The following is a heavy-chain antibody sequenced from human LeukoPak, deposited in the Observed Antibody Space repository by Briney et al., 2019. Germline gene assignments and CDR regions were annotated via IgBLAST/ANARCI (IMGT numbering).Heavy chain of an antibody. CDR1: GFTFSSYA. Sequence: GGSLRLSCAASGFTFSSYAMSWVRQAPGKGLEWVSAISGSGGITSYADSVKGRFAISRDNSKNTLYLQMNSLRAEDTAVYYCAKLVSFSGFDYWGQGTLVTVSS. D-gene: IGHD3-10*01. CDR2: ISGSGGIT. CDR3: AKLVSFSGFDY. V-gene: IGHV3-23*01. J-gene: IGHJ4*02.